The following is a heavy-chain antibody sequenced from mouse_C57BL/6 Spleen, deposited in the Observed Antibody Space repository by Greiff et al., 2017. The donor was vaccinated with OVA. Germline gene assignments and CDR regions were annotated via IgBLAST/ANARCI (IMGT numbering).Heavy chain of an antibody. CDR3: ARGYYYGQSSFDD. V-gene: IGHV1-82*01. J-gene: IGHJ2*01. Sequence: VQLQQSGPELVKPGASVKISCKASGYAFSSSWMNWVKQRPGKGLEWIGRIYPGDGATNYNGKFKGKATLTADKSSSTAYMQLSRLPSEDSAVYFCARGYYYGQSSFDDWGQGTTLTVSS. CDR2: IYPGDGAT. D-gene: IGHD1-1*01. CDR1: GYAFSSSW.